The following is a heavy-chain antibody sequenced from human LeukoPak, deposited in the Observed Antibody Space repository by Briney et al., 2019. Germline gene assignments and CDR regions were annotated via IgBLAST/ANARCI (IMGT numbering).Heavy chain of an antibody. Sequence: PGGSLRLSCGASGFTFSSYWMHWVRQAPGQGLVWVARIKSDGSSTAYADSVKGRFTISRDNAKNTLSLQMNSLRAEDTAMYFCVKEGVVLSSTSCYLVAFDVWGQGTMVTVSS. J-gene: IGHJ3*01. CDR3: VKEGVVLSSTSCYLVAFDV. D-gene: IGHD2-2*01. V-gene: IGHV3-74*01. CDR1: GFTFSSYW. CDR2: IKSDGSST.